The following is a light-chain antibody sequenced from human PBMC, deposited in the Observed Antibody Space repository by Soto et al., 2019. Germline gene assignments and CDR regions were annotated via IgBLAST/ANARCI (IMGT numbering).Light chain of an antibody. CDR2: AAS. CDR3: QQYGSSPQT. CDR1: QSVSSNY. J-gene: IGKJ1*01. V-gene: IGKV3-20*01. Sequence: EIVLTQSPGTLSLSPGERATLSCRASQSVSSNYLAWFQQKPGQAPRLLIYAASSRATGIPDRFSGSGSGTDFTLTISRLEPEDFAVYYCQQYGSSPQTFGQGTKVDNK.